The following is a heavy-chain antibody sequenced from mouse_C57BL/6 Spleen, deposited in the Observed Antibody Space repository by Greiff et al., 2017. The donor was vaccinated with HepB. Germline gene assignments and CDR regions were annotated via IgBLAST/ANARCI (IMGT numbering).Heavy chain of an antibody. CDR3: TRDLYWAMDY. D-gene: IGHD2-1*01. J-gene: IGHJ4*01. CDR2: ISSGGDYI. V-gene: IGHV5-9-1*02. CDR1: GFTFSSYA. Sequence: EVKVIESGEGLVKPGGSLKLSCAASGFTFSSYAMSWVRQTPEKRLEWVAYISSGGDYIYYADTVKGRFTISRDNARNTLYLQMSSLKSEDTAMYYCTRDLYWAMDYWGQGTSVTVSS.